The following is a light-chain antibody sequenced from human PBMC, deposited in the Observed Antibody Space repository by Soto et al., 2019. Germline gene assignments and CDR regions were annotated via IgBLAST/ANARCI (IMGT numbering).Light chain of an antibody. CDR2: DAS. CDR3: QQYNSYSHVT. CDR1: QSISSW. V-gene: IGKV1-5*01. J-gene: IGKJ2*01. Sequence: DIQMTQSPSTLSASVGDRVTITCRASQSISSWLAWYQQKPGKAPKLLIYDASSLESGVPSRFSGSGSGTEFSLTISSLQPEDFATYYCQQYNSYSHVTFGQGTKLEIK.